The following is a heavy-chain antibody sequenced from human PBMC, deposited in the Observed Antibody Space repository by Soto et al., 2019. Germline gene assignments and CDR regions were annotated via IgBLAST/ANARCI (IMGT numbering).Heavy chain of an antibody. V-gene: IGHV3-74*01. CDR2: SNGDGATT. CDR1: GFTFSTYW. J-gene: IGHJ4*02. CDR3: VRGSSAWKGVDY. Sequence: EVQLVESGGGLVQPGGSLRLSCATSGFTFSTYWMYWIRQGPGRGLEWVSRSNGDGATTNYADSVKGRFTISRDNAKNTLYLQMNSLRAEDTSVYYCVRGSSAWKGVDYWGQGTQVSVS. D-gene: IGHD6-19*01.